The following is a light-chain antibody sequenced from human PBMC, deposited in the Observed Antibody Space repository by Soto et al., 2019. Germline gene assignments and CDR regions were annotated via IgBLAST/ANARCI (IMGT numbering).Light chain of an antibody. CDR2: DAS. J-gene: IGKJ3*01. Sequence: DIQMTQSPSTLSASVGDGVTITCRASQSISSWLAWYQQKPGKAPKLLIYDASSLESGVPSRFSGSGSGTEFPPTISILQPDDFATYYRQQYNSYPFTFGPGTKVDIK. V-gene: IGKV1-5*01. CDR1: QSISSW. CDR3: QQYNSYPFT.